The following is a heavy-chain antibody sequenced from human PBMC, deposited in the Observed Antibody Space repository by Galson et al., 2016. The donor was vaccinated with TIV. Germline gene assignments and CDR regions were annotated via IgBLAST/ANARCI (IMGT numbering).Heavy chain of an antibody. V-gene: IGHV1-69*04. J-gene: IGHJ5*01. CDR2: IILVVGLA. CDR3: ARDVEARLYDPNWFDS. CDR1: GGTLSTYT. D-gene: IGHD3-3*01. Sequence: SVKVSCKASGGTLSTYTISWVRQAPGQGREWMGRIILVVGLANYAQKVQGRFTITADRSTTTAYMELRSLTSEDPAVYFRARDVEARLYDPNWFDSWGQGTLVTVSS.